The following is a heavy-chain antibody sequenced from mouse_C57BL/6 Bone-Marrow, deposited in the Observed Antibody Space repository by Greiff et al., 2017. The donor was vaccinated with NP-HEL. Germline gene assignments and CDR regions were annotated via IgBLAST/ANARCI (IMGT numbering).Heavy chain of an antibody. V-gene: IGHV1-82*01. CDR1: GYAFSSSW. D-gene: IGHD2-2*01. CDR2: IYPGDGDT. Sequence: VQLQQSGPELVKPGASVKISCKASGYAFSSSWMNWVKQRPGKGLEWIGRIYPGDGDTNYNGKFKGKATLTADKSSSTAYMQLSSLTSEDSAVYFCARYGYDRYFDYWGQGTTLTVSS. CDR3: ARYGYDRYFDY. J-gene: IGHJ2*01.